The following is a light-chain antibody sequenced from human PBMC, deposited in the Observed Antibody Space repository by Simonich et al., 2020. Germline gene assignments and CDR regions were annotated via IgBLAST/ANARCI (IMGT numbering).Light chain of an antibody. J-gene: IGLJ3*02. CDR2: RNN. V-gene: IGLV1-47*01. Sequence: QSVLIQPPSASGTPGQRVTISCSGSSPNIGSNYVYWYQQLPGTSPKLLIYRNNQRPSGVPARFSGSKSGTSASLAISGLRSEDEADYYCAAWDDSLSGRVFGGGTKLTVL. CDR3: AAWDDSLSGRV. CDR1: SPNIGSNY.